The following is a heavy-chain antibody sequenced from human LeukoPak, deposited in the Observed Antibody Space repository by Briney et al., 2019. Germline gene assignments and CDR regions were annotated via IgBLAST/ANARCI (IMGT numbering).Heavy chain of an antibody. D-gene: IGHD2-15*01. V-gene: IGHV3-74*01. CDR2: INSDGRTT. CDR1: GFIFRRYW. Sequence: AGGSLRLSCAVSGFIFRRYWMHWVRQVPGKGLVWVSRINSDGRTTRYADSVKGRFTISRDNAKNTLYLQVNSLRAEDTAIYYCAREGECAGGTCSDPSRELDVWGQGTLVTVSS. J-gene: IGHJ4*02. CDR3: AREGECAGGTCSDPSRELDV.